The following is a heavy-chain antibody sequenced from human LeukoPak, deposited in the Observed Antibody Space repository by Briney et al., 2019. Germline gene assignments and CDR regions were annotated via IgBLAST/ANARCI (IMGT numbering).Heavy chain of an antibody. J-gene: IGHJ4*02. CDR2: IYYSGST. Sequence: PSETLSLTCTVSGGSISSGGYYWSWIRRHPGKGLEWFGYIYYSGSTYYNPSLKSRVTISVDTSKNQFSLKLSSVTAADTAVYYCARVLVAEGFYYFDYWGQGTLVTVSS. CDR1: GGSISSGGYY. CDR3: ARVLVAEGFYYFDY. D-gene: IGHD6-19*01. V-gene: IGHV4-31*03.